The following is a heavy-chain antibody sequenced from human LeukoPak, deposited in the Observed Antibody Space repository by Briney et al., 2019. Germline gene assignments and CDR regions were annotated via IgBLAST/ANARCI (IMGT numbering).Heavy chain of an antibody. D-gene: IGHD6-19*01. CDR1: GGSISSYY. CDR2: INHSGST. CDR3: ARRYVLSSGWGYMDV. J-gene: IGHJ6*03. V-gene: IGHV4-34*01. Sequence: SETLSLTCTVSGGSISSYYWSWIRQPPGKGLEWIGEINHSGSTNYNPSLKSRVTISVDTSKNQFSLKLSSVTAADTAVYYCARRYVLSSGWGYMDVWGKGTTVTISS.